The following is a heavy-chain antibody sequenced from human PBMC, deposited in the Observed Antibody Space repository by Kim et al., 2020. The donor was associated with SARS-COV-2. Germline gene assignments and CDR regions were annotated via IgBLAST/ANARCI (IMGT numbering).Heavy chain of an antibody. CDR1: GASVSSRSYD. CDR2: LYRTGKT. CDR3: AKGTGTALDAGIHY. D-gene: IGHD7-27*01. Sequence: SETLSLTCTVSGASVSSRSYDWGGIRQPPGKGREWIGALYRTGKTYYNPSLKIRVTISLDTSKNHFSRNLTSGTAAHSPVYYCAKGTGTALDAGIHY. J-gene: IGHJ4*01. V-gene: IGHV4-39*07.